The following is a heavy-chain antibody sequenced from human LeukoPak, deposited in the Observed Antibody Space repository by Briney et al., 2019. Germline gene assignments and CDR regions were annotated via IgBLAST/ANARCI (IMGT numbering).Heavy chain of an antibody. CDR2: INHSGST. D-gene: IGHD3-16*02. CDR1: GGSFSGYY. Sequence: SETLSLTCAVYGGSFSGYYWSWIRQPPGKGLEWIGEINHSGSTNYNPSLKSRVTISVDPSKNQFSLKLSSVTAADTAVYYCARRLITFGGVIVTCFDYWGQGTLVTVSS. V-gene: IGHV4-34*01. J-gene: IGHJ4*02. CDR3: ARRLITFGGVIVTCFDY.